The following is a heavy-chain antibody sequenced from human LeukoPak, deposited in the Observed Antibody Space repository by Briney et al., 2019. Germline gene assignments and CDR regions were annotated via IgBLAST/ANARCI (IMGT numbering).Heavy chain of an antibody. CDR3: VRGGTYWTVS. J-gene: IGHJ5*01. CDR2: IKPDGSEK. V-gene: IGHV3-7*01. CDR1: GFAFSASY. Sequence: GGSLRLSCAASGFAFSASYMSWVRKAPGKGLEWVATIKPDGSEKYHVDSVSGRFTISRDNTNDSLFLQMNSLRVDDTAVYYCVRGGTYWTVSWGQGTLVNVS.